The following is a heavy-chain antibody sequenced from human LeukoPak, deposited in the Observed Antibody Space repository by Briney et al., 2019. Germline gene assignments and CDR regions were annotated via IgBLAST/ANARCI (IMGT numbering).Heavy chain of an antibody. CDR2: ISSSSSYI. J-gene: IGHJ6*03. D-gene: IGHD2-2*01. CDR3: ARDHSAADAYYYYMDV. Sequence: PGGSLRLSCAASGFTFSSYSMNWVRQAPGKGLEWVSSISSSSSYIYYADSVKGRFTISRDNAKNSLYLQMNSLRAEDTAVCYCARDHSAADAYYYYMDVWGKGTTVTVSS. CDR1: GFTFSSYS. V-gene: IGHV3-21*01.